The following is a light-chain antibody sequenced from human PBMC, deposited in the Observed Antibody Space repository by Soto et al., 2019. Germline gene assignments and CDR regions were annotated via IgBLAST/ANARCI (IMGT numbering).Light chain of an antibody. CDR3: SSHTSSSTVYV. Sequence: QSALTQPASVSGSPGQSITTSCTGTSSDVGAYKYVSWYQQHPGQAPKLMIYEVSNRPSGVSNRFSGSKSGNTASLTISGLQAEDEADYYCSSHTSSSTVYVFGTGTKGTVL. J-gene: IGLJ1*01. CDR1: SSDVGAYKY. CDR2: EVS. V-gene: IGLV2-14*01.